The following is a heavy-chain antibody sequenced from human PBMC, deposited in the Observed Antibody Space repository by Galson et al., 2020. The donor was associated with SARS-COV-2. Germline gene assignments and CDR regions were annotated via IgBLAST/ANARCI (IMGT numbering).Heavy chain of an antibody. CDR1: GFTFTSSA. CDR3: AAFPYDCWSGYYRYFDY. V-gene: IGHV1-58*01. Sequence: SVKVSCKASGFTFTSSAVQWVRQARGQRLEWIGWIVVGSGNTNYAQKFQERVTITRDMSTSTAYMELSSLRSEDTAVYYCAAFPYDCWSGYYRYFDYWGQGTLVTVSS. D-gene: IGHD3-3*01. CDR2: IVVGSGNT. J-gene: IGHJ4*02.